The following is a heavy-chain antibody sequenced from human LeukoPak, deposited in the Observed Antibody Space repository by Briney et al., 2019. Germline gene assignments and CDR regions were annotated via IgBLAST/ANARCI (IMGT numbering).Heavy chain of an antibody. J-gene: IGHJ2*01. Sequence: SETLSLTCTVSGGSISSRSYYWGWIRQPPGKGLEWIGSVYYSGSAAYYPSLESRVTIYVDMSQDQFSLKVSSVTTADTAVYYCARSVVTLYWYFDLWGRGTLVTVSS. CDR2: VYYSGSA. D-gene: IGHD4-23*01. V-gene: IGHV4-39*07. CDR1: GGSISSRSYY. CDR3: ARSVVTLYWYFDL.